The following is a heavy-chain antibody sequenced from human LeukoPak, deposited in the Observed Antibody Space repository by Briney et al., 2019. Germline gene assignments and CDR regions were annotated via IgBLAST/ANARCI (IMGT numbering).Heavy chain of an antibody. Sequence: AGGSLRLSCAASGFTFSTYTMHWVRQAPGKGLEWVAVISYDGSNKYYADSVKGRFTISRDNSKNTLYLQMNSLRAEDTAVYYCARDYTKAFDIWGQGTMVTVSS. J-gene: IGHJ3*02. CDR2: ISYDGSNK. CDR1: GFTFSTYT. CDR3: ARDYTKAFDI. V-gene: IGHV3-30*04.